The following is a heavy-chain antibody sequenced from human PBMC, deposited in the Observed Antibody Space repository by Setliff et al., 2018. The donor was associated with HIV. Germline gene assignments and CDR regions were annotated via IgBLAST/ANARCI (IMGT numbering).Heavy chain of an antibody. V-gene: IGHV4-59*01. CDR3: ARPRSGTYRGHYYYYMDV. CDR2: IYYSGST. Sequence: LSLTCTVSGGSISSYYWSWIRQPPGRGLEWIGYIYYSGSTNYNPSLKSRVTISVDTSKNQFSLKLSSVTAADTAVYYCARPRSGTYRGHYYYYMDVRGKGTTVTVSS. D-gene: IGHD3-10*01. J-gene: IGHJ6*03. CDR1: GGSISSYY.